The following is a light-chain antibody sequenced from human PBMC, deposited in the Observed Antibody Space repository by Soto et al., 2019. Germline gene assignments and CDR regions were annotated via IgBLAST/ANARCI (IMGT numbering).Light chain of an antibody. V-gene: IGKV1-5*03. J-gene: IGKJ1*01. CDR3: HYYDKWPPGT. CDR2: KAS. CDR1: QTISSW. Sequence: DIQMTQSPSTLSGSVGDRVTITCRASQTISSWLAWYQQKPGKAPKLLIYKASTLKSGVPSRFSGSGSGTEFTLTISSLQPEDFAVYYCHYYDKWPPGTFGQGTKVDIK.